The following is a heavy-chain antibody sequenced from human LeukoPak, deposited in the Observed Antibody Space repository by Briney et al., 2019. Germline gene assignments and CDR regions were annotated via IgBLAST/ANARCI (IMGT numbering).Heavy chain of an antibody. Sequence: PRGSLRLSCVASGFTFSNYAMTWVRQAPGKGLEWVSGISSNSYIHYADSVKGRFTVSRDNAENSLYLQMNSLRAEDTAVYYCARLPGYYYYYYYMDVWGKGTTVTVSS. J-gene: IGHJ6*03. V-gene: IGHV3-21*01. CDR3: ARLPGYYYYYYYMDV. CDR2: ISSNSYI. CDR1: GFTFSNYA.